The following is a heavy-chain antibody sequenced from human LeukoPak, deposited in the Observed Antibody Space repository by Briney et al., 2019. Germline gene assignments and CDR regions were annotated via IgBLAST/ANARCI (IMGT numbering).Heavy chain of an antibody. CDR1: GFTFSNYA. D-gene: IGHD5-18*01. V-gene: IGHV3-64*01. J-gene: IGHJ4*02. CDR2: ISSNGGNT. CDR3: ARRGLGYGYGNFDY. Sequence: GGSLRLSCAASGFTFSNYAIHCVRQAPGEGLEHVSAISSNGGNTYYANSVKGRFTISRDNSKNTLYLQMGSLRLEDMAVYYCARRGLGYGYGNFDYWGQGTLVTVSS.